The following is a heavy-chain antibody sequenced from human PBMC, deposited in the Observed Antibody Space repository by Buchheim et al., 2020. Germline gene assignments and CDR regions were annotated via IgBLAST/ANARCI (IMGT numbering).Heavy chain of an antibody. V-gene: IGHV3-23*01. CDR2: ISGSGGST. CDR3: AKNSFSSTWFWFDP. J-gene: IGHJ5*02. Sequence: EVQLLESGGGLVQPGGSLRLSCAASGFTFGSYAMSWVRQAPGKGLEWVSSISGSGGSTYYADSVKGRFTISRDNSKNTLFLQMDSLRAEDTAKYYCAKNSFSSTWFWFDPWGQGTL. D-gene: IGHD6-13*01. CDR1: GFTFGSYA.